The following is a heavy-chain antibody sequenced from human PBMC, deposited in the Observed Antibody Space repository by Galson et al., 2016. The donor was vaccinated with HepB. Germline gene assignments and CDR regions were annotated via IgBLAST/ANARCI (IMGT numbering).Heavy chain of an antibody. J-gene: IGHJ4*02. CDR2: IIPSFGKT. D-gene: IGHD1-1*01. V-gene: IGHV1-69*13. Sequence: SVKVPCKASGDTFNNFALNWVRQAPGHGLEWLGGIIPSFGKTNYAEKFQGRVTITADQSTKTVYMEMSSLRSDDTALYYCARGTINWSHFDFWGPGTPVTVSS. CDR1: GDTFNNFA. CDR3: ARGTINWSHFDF.